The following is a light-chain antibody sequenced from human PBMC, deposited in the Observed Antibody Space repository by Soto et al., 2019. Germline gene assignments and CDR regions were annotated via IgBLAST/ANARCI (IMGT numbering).Light chain of an antibody. CDR2: EVS. CDR3: SSCAGSNRV. Sequence: QSVLTQPPSASGSPGQSVTISCTGTSSDVGGYNYVSWYQQHPGKAPKLMIYEVSKRPSGVPDRFSGSKSGNTASLTVSGLQAEDEADYYCSSCAGSNRVFGTGTKVTVL. J-gene: IGLJ1*01. V-gene: IGLV2-8*01. CDR1: SSDVGGYNY.